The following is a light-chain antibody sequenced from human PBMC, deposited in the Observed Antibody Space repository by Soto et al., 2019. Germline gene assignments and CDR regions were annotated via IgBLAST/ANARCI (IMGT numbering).Light chain of an antibody. V-gene: IGKV1-9*01. CDR3: QQLNTYPRT. Sequence: DIQLTQSPSFLSASVGDRVTITCRASQGISSYLAWYQQRPGKAPKLLIYAASTLQSGVPSRFSGSGSGTEFTLTISRLQPENFATYYCQQLNTYPRTFGRGTNLEIK. CDR2: AAS. J-gene: IGKJ2*01. CDR1: QGISSY.